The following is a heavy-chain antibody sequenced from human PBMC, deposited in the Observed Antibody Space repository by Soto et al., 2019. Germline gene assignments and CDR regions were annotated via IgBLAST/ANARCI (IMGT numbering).Heavy chain of an antibody. D-gene: IGHD3-10*01. CDR1: GYTFTSYG. V-gene: IGHV1-69*13. CDR2: IIPIFGTA. CDR3: ARGPMVRGVIDWFDP. J-gene: IGHJ5*02. Sequence: SVKVSCKASGYTFTSYGISWVRQAPGQGLEWMGGIIPIFGTANYAQKFQGRVTITADESTSTAYMELSSLRSEDTAVYYCARGPMVRGVIDWFDPWGQGTLVTVSS.